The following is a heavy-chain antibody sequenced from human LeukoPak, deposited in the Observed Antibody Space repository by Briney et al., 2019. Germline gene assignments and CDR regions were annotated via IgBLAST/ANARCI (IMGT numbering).Heavy chain of an antibody. D-gene: IGHD6-6*01. CDR1: GFTFSSYA. CDR3: AKEQTARRGNWFDP. J-gene: IGHJ5*02. Sequence: GGSLRLSCAASGFTFSSYAMHWVRKAPGKGLEWVAVMSYDGSNKYYADSVKGRSTIPRDNSKNTLYLQMNSLRAEDTAVYYCAKEQTARRGNWFDPWGQGTLVTVSS. V-gene: IGHV3-30-3*01. CDR2: MSYDGSNK.